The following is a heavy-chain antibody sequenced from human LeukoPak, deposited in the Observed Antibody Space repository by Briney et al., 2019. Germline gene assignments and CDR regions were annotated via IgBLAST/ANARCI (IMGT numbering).Heavy chain of an antibody. Sequence: SETLSLTCAVDAGSCSGYYRSWIRQRPGKGLEWIGEINHSGSTNYNPSLKSRVTISVDTSKNQFSLNLSSVTAADSAVYYCARGLVDRQTTVLGEVNPWGQGTLVTVSS. CDR1: AGSCSGYY. D-gene: IGHD3-16*01. CDR2: INHSGST. CDR3: ARGLVDRQTTVLGEVNP. V-gene: IGHV4-34*01. J-gene: IGHJ5*02.